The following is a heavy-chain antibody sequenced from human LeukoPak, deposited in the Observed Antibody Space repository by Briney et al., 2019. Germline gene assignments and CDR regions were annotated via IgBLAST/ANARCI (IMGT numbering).Heavy chain of an antibody. CDR1: GGSISSSNW. D-gene: IGHD1-26*01. CDR2: IYHSGST. J-gene: IGHJ4*02. V-gene: IGHV4-4*02. Sequence: PSETLSLTCAVSGGSISSSNWWSCVRRPPGKGRAWIGEIYHSGSTNYTPSLKSRVTISVDKSKTQFSLKLSSVTAADTAVYYCARSLLVGATADYWGQGTLVTVSS. CDR3: ARSLLVGATADY.